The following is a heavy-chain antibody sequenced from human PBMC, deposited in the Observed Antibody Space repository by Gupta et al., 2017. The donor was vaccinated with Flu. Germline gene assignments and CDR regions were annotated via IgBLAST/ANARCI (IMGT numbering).Heavy chain of an antibody. D-gene: IGHD2-2*01. V-gene: IGHV3-21*06. CDR2: ISSDSNYI. CDR3: ASRCSSATCPSTDY. Sequence: SGITFSSYIMNWVRQAPGKGLEWVSSISSDSNYIYYIDSVKGRFTISRDNAKNSLYLQMTSLRAEDTAVYYCASRCSSATCPSTDYWGQGTLGTVSS. J-gene: IGHJ4*02. CDR1: GITFSSYI.